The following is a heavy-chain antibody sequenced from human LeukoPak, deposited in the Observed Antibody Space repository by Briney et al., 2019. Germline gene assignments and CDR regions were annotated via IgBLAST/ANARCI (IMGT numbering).Heavy chain of an antibody. CDR1: GGTFSSYI. CDR3: ARLGGISRASSPAFDY. Sequence: SVKVSCKASGGTFSSYIITWVRQAPGQGLEWMGRIIPVFGITNYAQKFQGRVTITADKSTSTVYMELNSLRSEDTAVYFCARLGGISRASSPAFDYWSQGTLVTVSP. J-gene: IGHJ4*02. D-gene: IGHD2-15*01. V-gene: IGHV1-69*02. CDR2: IIPVFGIT.